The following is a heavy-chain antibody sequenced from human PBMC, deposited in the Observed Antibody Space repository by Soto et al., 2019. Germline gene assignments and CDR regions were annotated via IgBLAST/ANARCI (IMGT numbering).Heavy chain of an antibody. Sequence: SETLSLTCTVSGGSISSSSYYWGWIRQPPGKGLEWIGSIYYSGSTYYNPSLKSRVTISVDTSKNQFSLKLSSVTAADTAVYYCASIEERVAKPSGYWCQGTRVTVPS. CDR3: ASIEERVAKPSGY. CDR1: GGSISSSSYY. V-gene: IGHV4-39*07. CDR2: IYYSGST. D-gene: IGHD2-15*01. J-gene: IGHJ4*02.